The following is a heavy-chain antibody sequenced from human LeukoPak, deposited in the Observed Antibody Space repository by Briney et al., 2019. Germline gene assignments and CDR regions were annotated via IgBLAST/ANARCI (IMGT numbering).Heavy chain of an antibody. J-gene: IGHJ6*04. D-gene: IGHD2-15*01. CDR1: GFTLSSYS. CDR2: ISSSSSYI. Sequence: GGSLRLSCAASGFTLSSYSMNWVRQAPGKGLEWVSSISSSSSYIYYADSVEGRFTISRDNAKNSLYLQMSSMRAEDTAVYYCAGDDGGTGMDVWGKGTTVTVSS. V-gene: IGHV3-21*01. CDR3: AGDDGGTGMDV.